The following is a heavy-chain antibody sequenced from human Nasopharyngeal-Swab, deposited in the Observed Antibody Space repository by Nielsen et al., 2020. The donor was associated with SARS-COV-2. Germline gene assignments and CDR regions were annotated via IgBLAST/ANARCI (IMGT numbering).Heavy chain of an antibody. CDR1: GFTFSSYG. V-gene: IGHV3-33*01. J-gene: IGHJ6*02. CDR3: ARDHNTMVRGVIITSVDYYYYGMDV. Sequence: GGSLRLSCAASGFTFSSYGMHWVRQAPGKGLEWAAVIWYDGSNKYYADSVKGRFTISRDNSKNTLYLQMNSLRAEDTAVYYCARDHNTMVRGVIITSVDYYYYGMDVWGQGTTVTVSS. CDR2: IWYDGSNK. D-gene: IGHD3-10*01.